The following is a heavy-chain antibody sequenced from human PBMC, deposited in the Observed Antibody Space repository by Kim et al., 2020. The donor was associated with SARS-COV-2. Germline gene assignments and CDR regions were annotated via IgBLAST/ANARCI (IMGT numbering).Heavy chain of an antibody. CDR3: ARDGIFGTRSTIDAYDI. CDR2: IIPLFGTA. D-gene: IGHD3-3*02. V-gene: IGHV1-69*05. CDR1: GGSFSNYG. Sequence: ASVKVSCKASGGSFSNYGFSWVRQAPGQGLEWVGGIIPLFGTANYAQNFHGRVTVIKDESTSTVYMELSSLSYEDTAVSYCARDGIFGTRSTIDAYDIWG. J-gene: IGHJ3*02.